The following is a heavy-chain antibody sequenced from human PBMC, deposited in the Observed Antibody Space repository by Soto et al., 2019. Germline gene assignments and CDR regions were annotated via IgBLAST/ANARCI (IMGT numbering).Heavy chain of an antibody. CDR3: AKRVVVPAAMYSARYYYYMDV. J-gene: IGHJ6*03. CDR1: GFTFSSYA. D-gene: IGHD2-2*01. CDR2: ISGSGGST. V-gene: IGHV3-23*01. Sequence: LRLSCAASGFTFSSYAMSWVRQAPGKGLEWVSAISGSGGSTYYADSVKGRFTISRDNSKNTLYLQMNSLRAEDTAVYYCAKRVVVPAAMYSARYYYYMDVWGKGTTVTVSS.